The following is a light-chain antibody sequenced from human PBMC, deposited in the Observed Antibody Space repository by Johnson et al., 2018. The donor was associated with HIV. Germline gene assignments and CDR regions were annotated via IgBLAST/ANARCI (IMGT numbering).Light chain of an antibody. CDR2: END. V-gene: IGLV1-51*02. Sequence: QSVLKQPPSVSAAPGQKVTISCSGSSSNIGNNYVSWYQQLPGTAPKLLIYENDKRPSGIPDRFSGSKSGTSATLGITGLQTGDEADYYCATWDNSLSSGGVFGTGTKVTVL. J-gene: IGLJ1*01. CDR1: SSNIGNNY. CDR3: ATWDNSLSSGGV.